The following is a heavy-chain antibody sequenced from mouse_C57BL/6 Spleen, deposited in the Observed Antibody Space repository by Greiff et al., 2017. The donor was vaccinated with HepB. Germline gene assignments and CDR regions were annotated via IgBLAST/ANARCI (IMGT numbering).Heavy chain of an antibody. CDR2: ISSGGSYT. CDR1: GFTFSSYG. D-gene: IGHD2-5*01. J-gene: IGHJ2*01. Sequence: EVMLVESGGDLVKPGGSLKLSCAASGFTFSSYGMSWVRQTPDKRLEWVATISSGGSYTYYPDSVKGRFTISRDNAKNTLYLQMSSLKSEDTAMYYCARDSNFSYYFDYWGQGTTLTVSS. CDR3: ARDSNFSYYFDY. V-gene: IGHV5-6*01.